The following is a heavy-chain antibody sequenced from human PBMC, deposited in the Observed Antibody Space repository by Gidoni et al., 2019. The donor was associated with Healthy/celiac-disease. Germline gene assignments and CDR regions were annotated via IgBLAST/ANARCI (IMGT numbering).Heavy chain of an antibody. CDR3: ARDEGYCSGGSCSKGLDY. D-gene: IGHD2-15*01. CDR2: IIPILGIA. J-gene: IGHJ4*02. V-gene: IGHV1-69*04. Sequence: QVQLVQSGAEVKKPGSSVKVSCKASGGTFSSYAISWVRQAPGQGLEWMGRIIPILGIANYAQKFQGRVTITADKSTSTAYMELSSLRSEDTAVYYCARDEGYCSGGSCSKGLDYWGQGTLVTVSS. CDR1: GGTFSSYA.